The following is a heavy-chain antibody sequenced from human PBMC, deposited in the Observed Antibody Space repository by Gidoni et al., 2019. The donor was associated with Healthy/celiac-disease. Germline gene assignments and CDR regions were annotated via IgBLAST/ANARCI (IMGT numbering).Heavy chain of an antibody. CDR3: ARQAAISDWFDP. CDR2: ISDYNGNT. CDR1: GYTFTSYG. D-gene: IGHD2-2*02. V-gene: IGHV1-18*01. Sequence: QVQLVQSGAAVKKPGASVKVSCTASGYTFTSYGISWVRQAPGQGLEWIGWISDYNGNTNYAQKLQGRGTMTTDTSTSTAYMELRSLRSDDTAVYYCARQAAISDWFDPWGQGTLVTVSS. J-gene: IGHJ5*02.